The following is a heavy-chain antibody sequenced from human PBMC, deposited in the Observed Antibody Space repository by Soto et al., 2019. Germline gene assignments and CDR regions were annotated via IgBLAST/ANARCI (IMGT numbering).Heavy chain of an antibody. CDR2: IYYSGST. CDR1: GGSISSSSYY. J-gene: IGHJ3*02. CDR3: ARHSFYSSSSKAFDI. V-gene: IGHV4-39*01. Sequence: SETLSLTCTVSGGSISSSSYYWGWIRQPPGKGLEWIGSIYYSGSTYYNPSLKSRVTISVDTSKNQFSLKLSSVTAADTAVYYCARHSFYSSSSKAFDIWGQGTMVTVSS. D-gene: IGHD6-6*01.